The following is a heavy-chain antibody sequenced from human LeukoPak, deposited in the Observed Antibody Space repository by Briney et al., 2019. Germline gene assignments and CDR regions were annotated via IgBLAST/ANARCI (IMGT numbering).Heavy chain of an antibody. D-gene: IGHD3-9*01. CDR1: GGSISSYC. CDR2: IYYSGST. J-gene: IGHJ4*02. CDR3: ARAAADILTGYPNAFGY. Sequence: SETLSLTCTVSGGSISSYCWSWIRQPPGKGLEWIGYIYYSGSTNYNPSLKSRVTISVDTSKNQFSLKLSSVTAADTAVYYCARAAADILTGYPNAFGYWGQGTLVTVSS. V-gene: IGHV4-59*01.